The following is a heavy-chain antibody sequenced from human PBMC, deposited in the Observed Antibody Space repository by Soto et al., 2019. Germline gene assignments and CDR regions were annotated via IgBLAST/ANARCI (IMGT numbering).Heavy chain of an antibody. CDR3: VRFGGAAAGSGDY. J-gene: IGHJ4*02. CDR1: EFTFSSFE. D-gene: IGHD6-13*01. V-gene: IGHV3-48*03. Sequence: EVQLLESGGGLVQPGGSLRLSCVASEFTFSSFEMNWVRQAPGKGLEWVSHISESGTTIYYTDSVKGRFTISRDNAKKSLYLQMNSLRVEDTGVYYCVRFGGAAAGSGDYWGQGTLVTVSS. CDR2: ISESGTTI.